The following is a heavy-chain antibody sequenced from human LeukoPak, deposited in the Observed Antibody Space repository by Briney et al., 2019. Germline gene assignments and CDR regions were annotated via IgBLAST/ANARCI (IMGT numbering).Heavy chain of an antibody. J-gene: IGHJ3*02. CDR3: ARDTVLQLSPGLEAFDI. CDR1: GGSISSGSHY. D-gene: IGHD1-1*01. CDR2: IYTSGST. Sequence: PSETLSLTCTVSGGSISSGSHYWSWIRQPAGKGLEWIGRIYTSGSTDYSPSLKSRVTISVDTSKNQFSLKLSSVTAADTAVYYCARDTVLQLSPGLEAFDIWGQGTMVTVSS. V-gene: IGHV4-61*02.